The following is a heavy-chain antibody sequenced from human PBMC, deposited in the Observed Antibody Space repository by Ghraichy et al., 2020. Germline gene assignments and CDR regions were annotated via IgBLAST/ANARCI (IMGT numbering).Heavy chain of an antibody. CDR2: IYYSGST. Sequence: TLSLTCTVSGGSISSGDYYWSWIRQPPGKGLEWIGYIYYSGSTYYNPSLKSRVTISVDTSKNQFSLKLSSVTAADTAVYYCARELRGAYYYDSSGYYNWFDPWGQGTLVTVSS. V-gene: IGHV4-30-4*01. CDR3: ARELRGAYYYDSSGYYNWFDP. CDR1: GGSISSGDYY. D-gene: IGHD3-22*01. J-gene: IGHJ5*02.